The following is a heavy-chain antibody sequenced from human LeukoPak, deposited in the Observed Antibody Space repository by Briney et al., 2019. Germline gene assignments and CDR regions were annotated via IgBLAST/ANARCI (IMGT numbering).Heavy chain of an antibody. CDR1: GFTLSSYA. Sequence: GGSLRLSCAASGFTLSSYAMHWVRQAPGKGLEYVSAISSNGGSTYYANSVKGRFNISRDNSKNTLYLQMGSLRAEDMAVYYCASPDYWGQGTLVTVSS. CDR2: ISSNGGST. CDR3: ASPDY. V-gene: IGHV3-64*01. J-gene: IGHJ4*02.